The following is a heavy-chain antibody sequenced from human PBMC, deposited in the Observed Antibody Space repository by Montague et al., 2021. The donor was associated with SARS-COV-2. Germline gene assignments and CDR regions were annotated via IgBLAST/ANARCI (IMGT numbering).Heavy chain of an antibody. CDR1: GVSISSGSYY. CDR2: VYHTGST. Sequence: SETLSLTCSVSGVSISSGSYYWSWVRQPPGKGLEWIGYVYHTGSTNYNPSLKSRVTLSIDTSKNQFSLNLTSVTAADTAVYYCARRGGGEVFARFMYWYFDVWGRGSLVTVSS. V-gene: IGHV4-61*01. D-gene: IGHD2-21*01. J-gene: IGHJ2*01. CDR3: ARRGGGEVFARFMYWYFDV.